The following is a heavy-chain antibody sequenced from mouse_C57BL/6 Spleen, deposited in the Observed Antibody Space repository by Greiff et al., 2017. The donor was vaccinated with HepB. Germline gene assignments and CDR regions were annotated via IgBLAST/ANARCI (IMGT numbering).Heavy chain of an antibody. D-gene: IGHD3-3*01. Sequence: QVQLKQSGAELVMPGASVKLSCKASGYTFTSYWMHWVKQRPGQGLEWIGEIDPSDSYTNYNQKFKGKSTLTVDKSSSTAYMQLSSLTSEDSAVYYCARRDGLDDFDVWGTGTTVTVSS. J-gene: IGHJ1*03. CDR2: IDPSDSYT. V-gene: IGHV1-69*01. CDR3: ARRDGLDDFDV. CDR1: GYTFTSYW.